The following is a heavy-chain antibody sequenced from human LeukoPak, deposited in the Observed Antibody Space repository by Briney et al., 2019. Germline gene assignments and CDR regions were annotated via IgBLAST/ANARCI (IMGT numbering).Heavy chain of an antibody. D-gene: IGHD3/OR15-3a*01. CDR1: GITFSSSA. CDR3: AKVATWTYFDS. CDR2: IDGSGQTT. J-gene: IGHJ4*02. V-gene: IGHV3-23*01. Sequence: GGSLRLSCAASGITFSSSAMSWVRQAPGKGLGWVSAIDGSGQTTYYADSVKGRFTISRGNSKNTLYLQLTSLRVDDTAVYYCAKVATWTYFDSWGQGTLVTVSS.